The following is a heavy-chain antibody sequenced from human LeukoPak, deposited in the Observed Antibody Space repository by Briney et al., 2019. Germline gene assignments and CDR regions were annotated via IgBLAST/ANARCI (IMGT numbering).Heavy chain of an antibody. CDR1: GFTFSSYA. CDR2: ISYDGSNK. CDR3: AREGPRAFDI. V-gene: IGHV3-30-3*01. J-gene: IGHJ3*02. Sequence: GGSLRLSCAASGFTFSSYAMHWVRQAPGKGLEWVAVISYDGSNKYYADSVKGRFTISRDNPKNTLYLQMNSLRAEDTAVYYCAREGPRAFDIWGQGTMVTVSS.